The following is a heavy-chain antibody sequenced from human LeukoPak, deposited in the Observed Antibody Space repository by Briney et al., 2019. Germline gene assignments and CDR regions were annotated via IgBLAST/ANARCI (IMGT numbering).Heavy chain of an antibody. CDR1: GFTFDDYA. CDR2: ISWNSGSI. CDR3: AKDRIAVADDAFDI. J-gene: IGHJ3*02. Sequence: PGGSLRLSCAASGFTFDDYAMHWVRQAPGKGLEWVSGISWNSGSIGYADSVKGRFTISRDNAKNSLYLQMNSLRAEDTALYYCAKDRIAVADDAFDIWGQGTMDTVSS. D-gene: IGHD6-19*01. V-gene: IGHV3-9*01.